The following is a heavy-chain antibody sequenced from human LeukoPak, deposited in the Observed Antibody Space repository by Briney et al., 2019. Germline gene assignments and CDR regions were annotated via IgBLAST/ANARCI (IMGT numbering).Heavy chain of an antibody. CDR3: ARAATDDFWSGYYAFVLFDY. J-gene: IGHJ4*02. CDR2: ISAYNGNT. V-gene: IGHV1-18*01. D-gene: IGHD3-3*01. CDR1: GYTFTSYG. Sequence: ASVKVSCKASGYTFTSYGISWVRQAPGQGLEWMGWISAYNGNTNYAQKLQGRVTMTTDTSTSTAYMELRSLRSDGTAVYYCARAATDDFWSGYYAFVLFDYWGQGTLVTVSS.